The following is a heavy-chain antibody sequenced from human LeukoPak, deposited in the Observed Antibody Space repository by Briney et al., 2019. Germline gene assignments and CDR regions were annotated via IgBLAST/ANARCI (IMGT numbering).Heavy chain of an antibody. CDR1: GGSISSGGYY. Sequence: SQTLSLTCTVSGGSISSGGYYWSWIRQHPGKGLEWIGYIYYSGSTYYNPSLKSRVTISVDTSKNQFSLKLSSVTAADTAVYHCARSGIRNYYYGMDVWGQGTTVTVSS. V-gene: IGHV4-31*03. CDR3: ARSGIRNYYYGMDV. CDR2: IYYSGST. J-gene: IGHJ6*02. D-gene: IGHD1-26*01.